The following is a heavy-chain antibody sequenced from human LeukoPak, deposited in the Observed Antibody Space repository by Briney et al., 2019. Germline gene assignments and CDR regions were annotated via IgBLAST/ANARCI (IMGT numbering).Heavy chain of an antibody. J-gene: IGHJ4*02. CDR3: ARAGGVEDHSSADY. Sequence: GGSLRLSCAASGFTFSSYVMNWVRQAPGTGLEWVSGITANGGNTFYADSVKGRFTISRDNVKNSLYLQMNSLRAEDTAVYYCARAGGVEDHSSADYWGQGTLVTVSS. CDR1: GFTFSSYV. V-gene: IGHV3-23*01. D-gene: IGHD3-16*01. CDR2: ITANGGNT.